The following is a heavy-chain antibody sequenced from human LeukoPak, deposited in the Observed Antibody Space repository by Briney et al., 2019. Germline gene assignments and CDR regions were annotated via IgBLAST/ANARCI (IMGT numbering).Heavy chain of an antibody. Sequence: SSVKDSRKASGGTFIRYAITWVRQAPGQGLEWMGGIIPIFDTANYAQKFQGGVTINSDESTSTAYMELSSMRSEDTAVYYCALGLSISTWYWIGYWGQGTLVTVSS. J-gene: IGHJ4*02. CDR1: GGTFIRYA. CDR3: ALGLSISTWYWIGY. CDR2: IIPIFDTA. V-gene: IGHV1-69*01. D-gene: IGHD6-13*01.